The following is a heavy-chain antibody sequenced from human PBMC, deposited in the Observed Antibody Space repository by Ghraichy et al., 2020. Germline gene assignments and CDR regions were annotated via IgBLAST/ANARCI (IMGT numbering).Heavy chain of an antibody. J-gene: IGHJ4*02. CDR1: GFTFSTYW. Sequence: GGSLRLSCAASGFTFSTYWMHWVRQAPGKGPVWVSRINSDGSDAGYADSVKGRFTISRDNAKNTVYLQMNSLRAEDTAVYYCARGCGGDTRYSPDYWGQGTLVTVSS. CDR3: ARGCGGDTRYSPDY. V-gene: IGHV3-74*01. CDR2: INSDGSDA. D-gene: IGHD2-21*01.